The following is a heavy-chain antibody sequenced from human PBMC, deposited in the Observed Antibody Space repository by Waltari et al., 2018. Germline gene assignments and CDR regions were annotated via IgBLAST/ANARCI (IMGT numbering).Heavy chain of an antibody. CDR2: MNPNSGNT. CDR3: ATDRGSWYVWFDP. CDR1: GYTFTSYD. V-gene: IGHV1-8*02. Sequence: QVQLVQSGAEVKKPGASVKVSCKASGYTFTSYDINWVRQATGQGLEWMGWMNPNSGNTGYAQKFQGRVTITADTSTDTAYMELSSLRSEDTAVYYCATDRGSWYVWFDPWGQGTLVTVSS. D-gene: IGHD6-13*01. J-gene: IGHJ5*02.